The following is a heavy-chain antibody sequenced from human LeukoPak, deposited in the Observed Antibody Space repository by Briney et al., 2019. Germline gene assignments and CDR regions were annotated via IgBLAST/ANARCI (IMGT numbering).Heavy chain of an antibody. CDR1: GYIFRNYG. D-gene: IGHD3-9*01. Sequence: ASVKVSCKASGYIFRNYGINWVRQAPGQGLEWMGWISGYNGNTNYAQKLQGRVTMTTDTSTRTAYMELRSLRSDDTAVYYCARSILSAGDNWFDSWGQGTLVTVSS. J-gene: IGHJ5*01. CDR3: ARSILSAGDNWFDS. V-gene: IGHV1-18*01. CDR2: ISGYNGNT.